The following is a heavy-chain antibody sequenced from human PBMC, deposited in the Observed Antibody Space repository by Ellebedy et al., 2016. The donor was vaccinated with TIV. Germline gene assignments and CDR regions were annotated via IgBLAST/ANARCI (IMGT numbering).Heavy chain of an antibody. D-gene: IGHD1-1*01. CDR3: IRDGWNDVGGPGAFDY. CDR2: IRGDGSET. V-gene: IGHV3-74*01. J-gene: IGHJ4*02. Sequence: GESLKISCAASGFSFRSYWMHWVRQAPGKGLVWVSRIRGDGSETNYADSVTGRLTISRDNAKNTLYLQMNSLRVEDTAVYYCIRDGWNDVGGPGAFDYWGRGILVTVSS. CDR1: GFSFRSYW.